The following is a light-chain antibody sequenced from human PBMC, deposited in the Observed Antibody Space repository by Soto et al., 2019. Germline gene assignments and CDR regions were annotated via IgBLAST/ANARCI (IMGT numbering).Light chain of an antibody. CDR3: SSYTSSNTFA. J-gene: IGLJ1*01. CDR1: SSDVGGYNY. CDR2: DVT. Sequence: QSALTQPASVSGSPGQSITISCTGTSSDVGGYNYVSWYQQHPGKAPKLMTYDVTNRPSGVSNRFSGSKSGNTASLTISGLQAEDEADYYCSSYTSSNTFAFGTGTKVTVL. V-gene: IGLV2-14*01.